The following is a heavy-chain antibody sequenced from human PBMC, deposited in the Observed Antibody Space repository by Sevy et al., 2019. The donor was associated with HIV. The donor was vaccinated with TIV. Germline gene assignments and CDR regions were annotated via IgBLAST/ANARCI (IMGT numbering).Heavy chain of an antibody. V-gene: IGHV3-30-3*01. CDR2: ISYDGSNK. J-gene: IGHJ4*02. D-gene: IGHD3-22*01. CDR3: AREYDSSGYYYYFDY. CDR1: GFTFSSYA. Sequence: GGSLRLSCAASGFTFSSYAMHWVRQAPGKGLEWVAVISYDGSNKYYAGSVKGRFTISRDNSKNTRYLQMNSLRAEDTAVYYCAREYDSSGYYYYFDYWGQGTLVTVSS.